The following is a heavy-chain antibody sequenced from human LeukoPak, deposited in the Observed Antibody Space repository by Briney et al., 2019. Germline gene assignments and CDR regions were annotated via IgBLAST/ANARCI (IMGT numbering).Heavy chain of an antibody. CDR1: GGSISSGDYY. V-gene: IGHV4-30-4*08. CDR3: ARRRSVVVPAALPFDY. Sequence: PSQTLSLTCTVSGGSISSGDYYWSWIRQPPGKGLEWIGYIYYSGSTYYNPSLKSRVTISVDTSKNQFSLKLSSVTAADTAVYYCARRRSVVVPAALPFDYWGQGTLVTVSS. D-gene: IGHD2-2*01. CDR2: IYYSGST. J-gene: IGHJ4*02.